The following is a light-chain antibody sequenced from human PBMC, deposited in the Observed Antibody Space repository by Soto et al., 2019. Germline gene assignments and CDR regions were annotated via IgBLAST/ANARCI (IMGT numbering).Light chain of an antibody. CDR1: SSDVGGYNY. J-gene: IGLJ1*01. CDR2: EVS. CDR3: SSYAGSIL. Sequence: QSVLTQPPSASGSPGQSVTISCTGTSSDVGGYNYVSWYQQHPGKAPKLMIYEVSKRPSGVPDRFSGSKSGNTASLTVSGLQAEDEADYDCSSYAGSILFGTGTKLTVL. V-gene: IGLV2-8*01.